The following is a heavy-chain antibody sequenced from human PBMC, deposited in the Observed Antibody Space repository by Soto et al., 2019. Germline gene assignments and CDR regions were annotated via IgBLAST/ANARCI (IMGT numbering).Heavy chain of an antibody. CDR3: ARGWRVDCSGGSCYPRGYNWFDP. V-gene: IGHV6-1*01. CDR2: TYYRSKWYN. Sequence: PSQTLSLTCAISGDSVSSNSAAWNWIRQSPSRGLEWLGRTYYRSKWYNDYAVSVKSRITINPDTSKNQFSLQLNSVTPEDTAVYYCARGWRVDCSGGSCYPRGYNWFDPWGQGTLVTVSS. J-gene: IGHJ5*02. D-gene: IGHD2-15*01. CDR1: GDSVSSNSAA.